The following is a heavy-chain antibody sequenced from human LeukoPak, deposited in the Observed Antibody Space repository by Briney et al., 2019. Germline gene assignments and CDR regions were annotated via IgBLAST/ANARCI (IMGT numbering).Heavy chain of an antibody. Sequence: GGSLRLSCAASGFTFSSYWMSWVRQAPGKGLEWVANIKQDGSEKYYADSVKGRFTISRDNSKNTLYLQMNSLRAEDTAVYYCAKQPGIAVAVDYWGQGTLVTVSS. CDR3: AKQPGIAVAVDY. D-gene: IGHD6-19*01. CDR2: IKQDGSEK. J-gene: IGHJ4*02. V-gene: IGHV3-7*01. CDR1: GFTFSSYW.